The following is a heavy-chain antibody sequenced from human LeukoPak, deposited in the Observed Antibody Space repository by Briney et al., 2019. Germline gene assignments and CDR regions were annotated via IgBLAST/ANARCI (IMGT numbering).Heavy chain of an antibody. V-gene: IGHV1-8*01. CDR3: ARVVVGARSYYYYYGMDV. J-gene: IGHJ6*02. D-gene: IGHD1-26*01. Sequence: ASVKVSCKASGYTFTSYDINWVRQATGQGLEWMGWMNPNSGNTGYAQKFQGRVTMTRNTSTSTAYMELSSLRSEDTAVYYCARVVVGARSYYYYYGMDVWGQGTTVTVSS. CDR2: MNPNSGNT. CDR1: GYTFTSYD.